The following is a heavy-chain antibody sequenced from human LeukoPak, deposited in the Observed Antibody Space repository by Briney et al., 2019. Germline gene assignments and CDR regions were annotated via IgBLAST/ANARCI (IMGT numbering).Heavy chain of an antibody. D-gene: IGHD2-2*01. CDR2: IRYDGSNK. Sequence: GGSRRLSCAASGFTFSSYGMHWVRQAPGKGREWVAFIRYDGSNKYYADSVKGRFNISRDNSKNTLYLPMISLRTQDTAVYYCAKGPKQLLVRRSVWAYMDVWGKGTTVTISS. CDR1: GFTFSSYG. CDR3: AKGPKQLLVRRSVWAYMDV. V-gene: IGHV3-30*02. J-gene: IGHJ6*03.